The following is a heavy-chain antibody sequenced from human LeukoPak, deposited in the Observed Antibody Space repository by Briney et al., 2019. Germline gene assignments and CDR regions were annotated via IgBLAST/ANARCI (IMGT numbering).Heavy chain of an antibody. V-gene: IGHV4-31*03. Sequence: SETLSLTCTVPGGSISSGGYYWSWIRQHPGKGLEWIGYIYYSGSTYYNPSLKSRVTISVDTSKNQFSLKLSSVTAADTAVYYCARGRTSSWFDPWGQGTLVTVSS. J-gene: IGHJ5*02. CDR3: ARGRTSSWFDP. CDR2: IYYSGST. CDR1: GGSISSGGYY.